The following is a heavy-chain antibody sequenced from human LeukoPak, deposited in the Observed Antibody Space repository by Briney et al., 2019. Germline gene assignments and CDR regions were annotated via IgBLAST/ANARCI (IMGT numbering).Heavy chain of an antibody. CDR1: GFTFSNYA. J-gene: IGHJ6*03. D-gene: IGHD1-26*01. CDR3: ARSGDNYYYHYMDV. CDR2: ISGSASST. Sequence: GGSLRLSCAASGFTFSNYAMSWVRQAPGKGLEWVSAISGSASSTYHADSVKGRFTISRDNAKNSLYLQMNSLRVEDTAVYYCARSGDNYYYHYMDVWGKGTTVTVSS. V-gene: IGHV3-23*01.